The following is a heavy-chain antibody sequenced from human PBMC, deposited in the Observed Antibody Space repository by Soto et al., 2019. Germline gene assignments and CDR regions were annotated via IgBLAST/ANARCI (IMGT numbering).Heavy chain of an antibody. D-gene: IGHD3-10*01. V-gene: IGHV3-74*01. J-gene: IGHJ4*02. CDR3: ARGGLQGSGNHYNDN. CDR2: INPDGRST. Sequence: EVQLVESGGGLVQPGGSLRLSCAASGFTFNSYWMHWVRQAPGKGLVWVSRINPDGRSTNYADSVKGRFTISRDNAKNSLYLQMNSLSAADTAVYHCARGGLQGSGNHYNDNWGQGTLVTVSS. CDR1: GFTFNSYW.